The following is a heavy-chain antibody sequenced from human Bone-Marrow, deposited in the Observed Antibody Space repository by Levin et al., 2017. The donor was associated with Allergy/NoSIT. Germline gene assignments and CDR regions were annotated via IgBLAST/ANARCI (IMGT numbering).Heavy chain of an antibody. CDR3: TSTIFEVYYYGMDV. V-gene: IGHV4-39*07. D-gene: IGHD3-3*01. CDR2: IFYTGTT. CDR1: GVSISSSDHY. Sequence: ASETLSLTCNVSGVSISSSDHYWGWIRQPPGKGLEWIASIFYTGTTHSNPSLKSRVTISSDTSRNQFSLSLTSVTAADTAVYYCTSTIFEVYYYGMDVWGQGTTVTVSS. J-gene: IGHJ6*02.